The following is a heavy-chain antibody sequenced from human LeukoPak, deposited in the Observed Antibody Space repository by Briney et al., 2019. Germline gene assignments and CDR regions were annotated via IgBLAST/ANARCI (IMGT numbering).Heavy chain of an antibody. D-gene: IGHD2-15*01. J-gene: IGHJ6*02. V-gene: IGHV3-74*01. CDR2: INSDGSTT. CDR3: ARRVEGVVYGMDV. Sequence: GGSLRLSCAASRFTFSNYWMHWVRHAPGKGLVWVSRINSDGSTTNYADSVKGRFTISRDNAKNTLYLQMNSLRAEDTAVYYCARRVEGVVYGMDVWGQGTTVTVSS. CDR1: RFTFSNYW.